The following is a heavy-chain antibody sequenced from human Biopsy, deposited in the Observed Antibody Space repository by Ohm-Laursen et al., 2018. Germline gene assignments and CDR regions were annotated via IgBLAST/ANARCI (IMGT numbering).Heavy chain of an antibody. V-gene: IGHV4-61*01. CDR1: GDSLTSGPEN. CDR3: ARGRRTSGWPYFDN. CDR2: IYSGGNT. Sequence: PSETLSLTCTVSGDSLTSGPENWSWIRQSPGQGLEYIGFIYSGGNTNYNPSLKNRVTMSVDTPKNQFYLKLYSVTAADTAVYYCARGRRTSGWPYFDNWGQGALVIVSP. D-gene: IGHD6-19*01. J-gene: IGHJ4*02.